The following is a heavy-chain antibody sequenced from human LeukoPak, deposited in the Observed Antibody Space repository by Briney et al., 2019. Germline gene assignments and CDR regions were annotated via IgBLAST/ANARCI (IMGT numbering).Heavy chain of an antibody. J-gene: IGHJ4*02. V-gene: IGHV4-39*01. D-gene: IGHD1-26*01. Sequence: SETLSLTCTVSGGSISSSSYNWGWIRQPPGKGLEWIGTIYYSGSTYYNPSLKSRVTISVDTSKNQFSLKLSSVTAADTAVYYCARQGSGNYLSPVNYWGQGTLVTVSS. CDR3: ARQGSGNYLSPVNY. CDR1: GGSISSSSYN. CDR2: IYYSGST.